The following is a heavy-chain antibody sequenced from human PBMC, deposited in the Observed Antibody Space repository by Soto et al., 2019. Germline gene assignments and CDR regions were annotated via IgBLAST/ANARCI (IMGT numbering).Heavy chain of an antibody. Sequence: SEPLSLTCRVSGTSVSNYYWSWIRQPAGKGLEHIGRIYTSGSTSYNPSLKSRVTMSMDTSQTQIYLNLTSVTAADTAVYYCARGGIQLSYAFDYWGQGILVTVSS. D-gene: IGHD5-18*01. V-gene: IGHV4-4*07. CDR1: GTSVSNYY. CDR3: ARGGIQLSYAFDY. CDR2: IYTSGST. J-gene: IGHJ4*02.